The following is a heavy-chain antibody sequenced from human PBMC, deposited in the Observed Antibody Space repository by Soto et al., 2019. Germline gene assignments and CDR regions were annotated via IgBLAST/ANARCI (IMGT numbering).Heavy chain of an antibody. CDR1: GYSFTSYW. D-gene: IGHD3-10*01. CDR3: ARHNPTITCPFCDYFDY. V-gene: IGHV5-10-1*01. CDR2: IDPSDSYT. Sequence: ASVKVSCKGSGYSFTSYWISWVRQMPGKGLEWMGRIDPSDSYTNYSPSFQGHVTIPADKSISTAYLQWSSLKASDTAMYYCARHNPTITCPFCDYFDYWGQGTLVTVSS. J-gene: IGHJ4*02.